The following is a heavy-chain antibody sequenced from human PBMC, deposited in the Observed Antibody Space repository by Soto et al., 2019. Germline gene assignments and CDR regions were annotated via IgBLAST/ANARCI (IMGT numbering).Heavy chain of an antibody. V-gene: IGHV3-53*02. CDR3: AKKPPSSIQGWAFGMDV. Sequence: EVQLVETGGGLIQPGGSLRLSCLASGFSVTTNYIIWVRQPPGKGLEWVSTTFTGGSTHYADSVKGRFSISRDNSKNTVYLQMNNLRVEDTAVYYCAKKPPSSIQGWAFGMDVWGQGTTVPVSS. J-gene: IGHJ6*02. D-gene: IGHD1-26*01. CDR1: GFSVTTNY. CDR2: TFTGGST.